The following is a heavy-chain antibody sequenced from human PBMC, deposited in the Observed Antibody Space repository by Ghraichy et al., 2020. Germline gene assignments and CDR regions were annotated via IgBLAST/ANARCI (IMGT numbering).Heavy chain of an antibody. J-gene: IGHJ4*02. V-gene: IGHV3-21*01. D-gene: IGHD6-13*01. CDR2: ISSSSSYI. CDR3: AREWGIAAAGLDY. CDR1: GFTFSSYS. Sequence: GGSLRLSCAASGFTFSSYSMNWVRQAPGKGLEWVSSISSSSSYIYYADSVKGRFTISRDNAKNSLYLQMNSLRAEDTAVYYCAREWGIAAAGLDYWGQGTLVTGSS.